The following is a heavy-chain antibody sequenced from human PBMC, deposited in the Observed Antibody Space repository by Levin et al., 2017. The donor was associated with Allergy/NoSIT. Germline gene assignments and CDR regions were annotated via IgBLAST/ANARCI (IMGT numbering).Heavy chain of an antibody. D-gene: IGHD6-19*01. V-gene: IGHV3-64D*06. J-gene: IGHJ3*02. CDR3: VKVGAVAGTPAAFDI. CDR1: GFTFSSYA. Sequence: GESLKISCSASGFTFSSYAMHWVRQAPGKGLEYVSAISSNGGSTYYADSVKGRFTISRDNSKNTLYLQMSSLRAEDTAVYYCVKVGAVAGTPAAFDIWGQGTMVTVSS. CDR2: ISSNGGST.